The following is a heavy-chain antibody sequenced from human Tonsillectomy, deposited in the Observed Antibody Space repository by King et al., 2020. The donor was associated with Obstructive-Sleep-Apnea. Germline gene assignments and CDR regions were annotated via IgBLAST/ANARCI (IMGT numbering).Heavy chain of an antibody. CDR3: AREGWWELLRDYYGMDV. D-gene: IGHD1-26*01. J-gene: IGHJ6*02. Sequence: QLVQSGAEVKKPGASVKVSCKASGYTFTSYYMHWVRQAPGQGLEWMGIINPSGGSTSYAQKFQGRVTMTRDTSTSTVYMELSSLRSEDTAVYYWAREGWWELLRDYYGMDVWGQGTTVTVSS. CDR1: GYTFTSYY. V-gene: IGHV1-46*01. CDR2: INPSGGST.